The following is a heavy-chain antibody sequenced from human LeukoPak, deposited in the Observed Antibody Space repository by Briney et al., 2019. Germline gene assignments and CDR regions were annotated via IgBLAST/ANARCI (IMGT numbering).Heavy chain of an antibody. Sequence: GGSLRLSCAASGFTFDDYAMHWVRQAPGKGLEWVSGISWNSGSIGYADSVKGRFTISRDNAKNSLYLQMNSLRAEDTALYYCAKDNRGYSYGAFDYWGQGTLVTVSS. CDR3: AKDNRGYSYGAFDY. D-gene: IGHD5-18*01. CDR1: GFTFDDYA. J-gene: IGHJ4*02. CDR2: ISWNSGSI. V-gene: IGHV3-9*01.